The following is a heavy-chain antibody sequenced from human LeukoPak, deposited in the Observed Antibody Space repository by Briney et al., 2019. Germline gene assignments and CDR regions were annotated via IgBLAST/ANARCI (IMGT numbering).Heavy chain of an antibody. V-gene: IGHV4-34*01. CDR2: TNDSGRT. J-gene: IGHJ6*02. CDR1: GVSFSGYF. CDR3: ARGRPDRWKYGSESHPEYYSYHYALDV. Sequence: SETLSRTAAAYGVSFSGYFWTWIRQRPGKGREGIGDTNDSGRTNSNPFLKSLVSISVDTSKNQFSLKLRSLSAADTAVYYCARGRPDRWKYGSESHPEYYSYHYALDVWGQGTTVTVSS. D-gene: IGHD3-10*01.